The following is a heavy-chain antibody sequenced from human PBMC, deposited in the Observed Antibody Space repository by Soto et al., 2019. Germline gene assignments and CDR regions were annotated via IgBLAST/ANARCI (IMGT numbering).Heavy chain of an antibody. V-gene: IGHV3-33*01. CDR2: IWYDGSNK. D-gene: IGHD3-9*01. CDR3: ARDPLGYFDWLLPPDY. Sequence: GGSLRLSCAASGFTFSSYGMHWVRQAPGKGLEWVAVIWYDGSNKYYADSVKGRFTISRDNSKNTLYLQMNSLRAEDTAVYYCARDPLGYFDWLLPPDYWGQGTLVTVS. J-gene: IGHJ4*02. CDR1: GFTFSSYG.